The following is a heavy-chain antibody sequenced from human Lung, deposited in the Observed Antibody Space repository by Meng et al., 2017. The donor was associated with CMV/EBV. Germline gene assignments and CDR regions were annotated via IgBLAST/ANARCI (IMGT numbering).Heavy chain of an antibody. D-gene: IGHD1-26*01. CDR3: TRGHSGIHIYAFDI. Sequence: LTXAGSGFIFSDHYIDWVRQAPGKGLEWVGRAANKANSYTTEYAASVKGRFTFSRDDSENSLYLQMNSLRSEDTAVYYCTRGHSGIHIYAFDIWGKGTXVTVSS. V-gene: IGHV3-72*01. J-gene: IGHJ3*02. CDR2: AANKANSYTT. CDR1: GFIFSDHY.